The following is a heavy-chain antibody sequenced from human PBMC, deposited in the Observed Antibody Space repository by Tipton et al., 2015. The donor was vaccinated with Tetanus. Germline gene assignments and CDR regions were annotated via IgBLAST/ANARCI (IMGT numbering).Heavy chain of an antibody. CDR3: ARGSPPPDNWNYDY. V-gene: IGHV4-59*12. J-gene: IGHJ4*02. D-gene: IGHD1-7*01. Sequence: TLSLTCTVSGGSISSYYWSWIRQPPGKGLEWIGYIYYSGSTNYNPSLKSRVTISVDTSKSQFSLKLSSVTAADTAVYYCARGSPPPDNWNYDYWGQGTLVTVSS. CDR2: IYYSGST. CDR1: GGSISSYY.